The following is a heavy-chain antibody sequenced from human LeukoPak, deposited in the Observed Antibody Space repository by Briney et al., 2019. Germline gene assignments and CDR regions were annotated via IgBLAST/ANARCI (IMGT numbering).Heavy chain of an antibody. CDR2: LTRTGRTT. J-gene: IGHJ4*02. Sequence: GGSLRLSCAASGFTFNTHAMSWARQAPEKGLEWVSSLTRTGRTTYYADSVKGRFTISRDNLKNTVYLKMNSLRGEDTAIYYCAKDRPNFYEASGSYYKMKGDFWGQGTLVTVSS. V-gene: IGHV3-23*01. CDR1: GFTFNTHA. CDR3: AKDRPNFYEASGSYYKMKGDF. D-gene: IGHD3-10*01.